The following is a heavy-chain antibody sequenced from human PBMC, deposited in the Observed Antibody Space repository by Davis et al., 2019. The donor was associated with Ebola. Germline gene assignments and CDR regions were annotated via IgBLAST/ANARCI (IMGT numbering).Heavy chain of an antibody. CDR1: GFTFSNYG. V-gene: IGHV3-30*18. CDR2: ISHDGSDK. CDR3: AKKAVTMDC. J-gene: IGHJ4*02. D-gene: IGHD4-17*01. Sequence: GGSLRLSCAASGFTFSNYGMHWVRQAQGKGLEWVAAISHDGSDKYYADSVKGRFTISRDNSKNTLYLQLNSLRAEDTALYYCAKKAVTMDCWGQGILVTVSS.